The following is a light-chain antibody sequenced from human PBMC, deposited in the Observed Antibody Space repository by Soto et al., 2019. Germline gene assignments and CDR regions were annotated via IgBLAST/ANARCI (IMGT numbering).Light chain of an antibody. V-gene: IGKV1-5*01. CDR1: QSISRW. CDR3: QQYGNFWT. Sequence: DIQMTQSPSTLSASVGDRVTITCRASQSISRWLAWYQQKPGKAPKLLIYDVSSLESGVPSRFSGSRSGTEVTLTISSLQPDDAATYYCQQYGNFWTFGRGTKVEIK. CDR2: DVS. J-gene: IGKJ1*01.